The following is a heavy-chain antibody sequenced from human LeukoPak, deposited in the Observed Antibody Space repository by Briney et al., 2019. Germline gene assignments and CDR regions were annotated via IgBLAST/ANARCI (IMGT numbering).Heavy chain of an antibody. CDR3: ARGPVYCSGGNCYAYYFDY. CDR2: INHSGST. V-gene: IGHV4-34*01. J-gene: IGHJ4*02. D-gene: IGHD2-15*01. Sequence: PSETLSLTCAVYGGSFSGYYWSWIRQPPGKGLEWIGEINHSGSTNYNPSLKSRVTISVDTSKNQFSLKLSSVTAADTAIYYCARGPVYCSGGNCYAYYFDYWGRGTLVTVSS. CDR1: GGSFSGYY.